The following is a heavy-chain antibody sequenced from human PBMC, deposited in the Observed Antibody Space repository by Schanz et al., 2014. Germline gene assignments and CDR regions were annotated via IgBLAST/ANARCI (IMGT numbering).Heavy chain of an antibody. V-gene: IGHV3-30*04. CDR1: GFTFSSYA. CDR3: ARGGRGGYPGGALDI. J-gene: IGHJ3*02. Sequence: QVQLVESGGGVVQPGRSLRLSCAASGFTFSSYAVHWVRQAPDKGLVWVAVTSSDGSLKYYADSVKGRFTISRDNSRDTVYLQMNSLRGEDTAVYYWARGGRGGYPGGALDIGGQGTMVPASS. D-gene: IGHD5-12*01. CDR2: TSSDGSLK.